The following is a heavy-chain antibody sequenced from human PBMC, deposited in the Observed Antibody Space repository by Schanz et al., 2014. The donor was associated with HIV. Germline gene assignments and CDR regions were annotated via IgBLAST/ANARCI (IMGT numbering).Heavy chain of an antibody. CDR2: MNNDVSSR. Sequence: EVQLVESGGGLVQPGGSLTLSCAASGFSFSDYWMHWVRQVPGKGLLWVSRMNNDVSSRLYADSVKGRFTISRDNAKNTLYLQMNSLRDEDTAVYYCARRSSDGGYYDNWGQGILVTVSS. J-gene: IGHJ4*02. D-gene: IGHD2-15*01. V-gene: IGHV3-74*01. CDR3: ARRSSDGGYYDN. CDR1: GFSFSDYW.